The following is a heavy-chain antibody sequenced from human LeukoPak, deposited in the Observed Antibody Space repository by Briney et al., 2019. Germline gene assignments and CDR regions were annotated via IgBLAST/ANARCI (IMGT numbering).Heavy chain of an antibody. V-gene: IGHV3-30*18. CDR1: GFSFTTYG. CDR3: AKGSRGYCSSTSCCDVLYYFDY. Sequence: PGGSLRLSCAASGFSFTTYGMHWVRQAPGKGLEWVAFISYDASKTFYVDSVKGRFSISRDNSKSTVTLQMSSLRTDDTAIYYCAKGSRGYCSSTSCCDVLYYFDYWGQGTLATVSS. J-gene: IGHJ4*02. D-gene: IGHD2-2*01. CDR2: ISYDASKT.